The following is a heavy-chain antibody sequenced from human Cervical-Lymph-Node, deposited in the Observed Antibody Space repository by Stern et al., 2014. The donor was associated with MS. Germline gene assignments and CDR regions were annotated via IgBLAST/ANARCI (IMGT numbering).Heavy chain of an antibody. CDR2: ISYDGSNK. Sequence: VQLVESGGGVVQPGRSLRLSCAASGFTFSSYAMHWVRQAPGKGLEWVAVISYDGSNKYYADSVKGRFTISRDNSKNTLYLQMNSLRAEDTAVYYCARDYTYITMIVVVTAEISYYFDYWGQGTLVTVSS. V-gene: IGHV3-30*01. CDR3: ARDYTYITMIVVVTAEISYYFDY. D-gene: IGHD3-22*01. J-gene: IGHJ4*02. CDR1: GFTFSSYA.